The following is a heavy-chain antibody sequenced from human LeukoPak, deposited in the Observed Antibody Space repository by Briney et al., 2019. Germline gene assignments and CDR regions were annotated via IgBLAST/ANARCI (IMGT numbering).Heavy chain of an antibody. CDR2: IYSGGST. CDR1: GFTVSSNY. V-gene: IGHV3-53*01. Sequence: GGSLRLSCAASGFTVSSNYMSWVCQAPGKGLEWVSVIYSGGSTYYADSVKGRFTISRDNSKNTLYLQMNSLRAEDTAVYYCARDIAAAGYFDYWGQGTLVTVSS. D-gene: IGHD6-13*01. CDR3: ARDIAAAGYFDY. J-gene: IGHJ4*02.